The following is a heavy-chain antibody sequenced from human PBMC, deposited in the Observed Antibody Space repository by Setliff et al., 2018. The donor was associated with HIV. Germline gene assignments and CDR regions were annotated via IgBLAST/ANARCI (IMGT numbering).Heavy chain of an antibody. D-gene: IGHD5-12*01. J-gene: IGHJ4*02. Sequence: PSETLSLTCSVSGVSISSYYWSWIRHSPGKGLEWIGIIFPGGATNYNPSLTSRVTISVDTSKNHLFLKLTSVTTADTAAYFCAKSSPSIGYITDCWGQGAPVTVSS. CDR3: AKSSPSIGYITDC. CDR2: IFPGGAT. V-gene: IGHV4-59*01. CDR1: GVSISSYY.